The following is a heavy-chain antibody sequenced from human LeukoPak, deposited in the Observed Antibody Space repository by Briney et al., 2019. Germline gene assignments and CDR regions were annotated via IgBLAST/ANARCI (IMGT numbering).Heavy chain of an antibody. D-gene: IGHD3-3*01. J-gene: IGHJ3*02. CDR3: AKGLRFLEWLFDDGFDI. CDR2: ISWNSGNI. CDR1: GFTFDDYA. Sequence: QPGGSLRLSCAASGFTFDDYAMHWVRQAPGKGLEWVSGISWNSGNIGYADSVKGRFTISRDNAKNSLYLQMNSLRAEDTALYYCAKGLRFLEWLFDDGFDIWGQGTMVTVSS. V-gene: IGHV3-9*01.